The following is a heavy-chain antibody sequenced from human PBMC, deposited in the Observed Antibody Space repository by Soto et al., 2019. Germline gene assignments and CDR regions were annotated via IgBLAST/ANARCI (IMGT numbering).Heavy chain of an antibody. J-gene: IGHJ5*02. CDR1: GFSLSTSGVG. Sequence: QITLKESGPTLVKPTQTLTLTCNFSGFSLSTSGVGVGWIRQPPGKALEWLALIYWDDAKRYSPSLKSRLTNPNNSSKNQVALTMTNRDPGDTATYYCAHSTYYVILNGYYNSNWVDPWGQGTLVTVSS. CDR3: AHSTYYVILNGYYNSNWVDP. V-gene: IGHV2-5*02. CDR2: IYWDDAK. D-gene: IGHD3-9*01.